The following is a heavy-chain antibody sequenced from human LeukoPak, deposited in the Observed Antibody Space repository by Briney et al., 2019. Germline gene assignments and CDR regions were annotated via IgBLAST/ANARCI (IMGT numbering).Heavy chain of an antibody. J-gene: IGHJ6*02. V-gene: IGHV3-9*01. CDR1: GSTFDDYA. D-gene: IGHD2-15*01. CDR2: ISWNSGSI. CDR3: AKARENSGGNYGMDV. Sequence: QSGGSLRLSCAASGSTFDDYAMHWVRQAPGKGLEWVSGISWNSGSIGYADSVKGRFTISRDNAKNSLYLQMNSLRAEDTALYYCAKARENSGGNYGMDVWGQGTTVTVSS.